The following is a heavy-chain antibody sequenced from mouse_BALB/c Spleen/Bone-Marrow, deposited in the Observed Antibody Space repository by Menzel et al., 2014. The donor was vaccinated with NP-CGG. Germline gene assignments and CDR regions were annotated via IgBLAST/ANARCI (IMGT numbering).Heavy chain of an antibody. CDR2: ISSGGSYT. Sequence: EVMLVESGGDLVKPGGSLKLSCAASGFTFSSYGMSWVRQTPDKRLEWVATISSGGSYTYYPDSVKGRFTISRDNAKNTPYLQMSSLKSEGTAMYYCARPTTVRATGGSFDYWGQGTTLTVSS. J-gene: IGHJ2*01. CDR1: GFTFSSYG. D-gene: IGHD1-1*01. CDR3: ARPTTVRATGGSFDY. V-gene: IGHV5-6*02.